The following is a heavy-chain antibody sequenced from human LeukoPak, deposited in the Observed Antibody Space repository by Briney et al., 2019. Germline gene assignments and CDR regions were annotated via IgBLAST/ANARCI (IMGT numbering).Heavy chain of an antibody. J-gene: IGHJ5*02. CDR3: ARERAAAGIVRWFDP. CDR2: IYYSGST. CDR1: GGSISSGGYY. D-gene: IGHD6-13*01. Sequence: SQTLSLTCTVSGGSISSGGYYWSWIRQHPGKGLEWIGYIYYSGSTYYNPSLKSRVTISVDTSKNQFSLKLSSVTAADTAVYYCARERAAAGIVRWFDPWGQGTLVTVSS. V-gene: IGHV4-31*03.